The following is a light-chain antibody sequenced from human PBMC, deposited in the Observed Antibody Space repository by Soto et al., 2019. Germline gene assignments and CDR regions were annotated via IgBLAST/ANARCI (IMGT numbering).Light chain of an antibody. J-gene: IGLJ1*01. CDR3: SSYTSSSNYV. V-gene: IGLV2-14*01. Sequence: QSVLNQPASVSGSPGQAITISCTGTSSDVGGYNYVSWYQQHPGKAPKLMIYDVSNRPSGVSNRFSGSKSGNTASLTISGLQAEDEADYYCSSYTSSSNYVFGTGTKVTAL. CDR2: DVS. CDR1: SSDVGGYNY.